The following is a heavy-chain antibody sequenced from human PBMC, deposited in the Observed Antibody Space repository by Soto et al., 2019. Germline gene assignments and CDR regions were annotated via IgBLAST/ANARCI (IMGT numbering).Heavy chain of an antibody. CDR1: GFSIGSSA. CDR3: ANSSRYCSGGGCFYYFDY. V-gene: IGHV3-23*01. Sequence: EVQLLESGGGLVQPGGSLRLSCAASGFSIGSSAWSWVRQAPGKGLDWVSTIGGNGVTTFYADSAKGRFTISRDISRNTVFLQMSSLRAEDTALYYCANSSRYCSGGGCFYYFDYWGQGTLVTVSS. J-gene: IGHJ4*02. CDR2: IGGNGVTT. D-gene: IGHD2-15*01.